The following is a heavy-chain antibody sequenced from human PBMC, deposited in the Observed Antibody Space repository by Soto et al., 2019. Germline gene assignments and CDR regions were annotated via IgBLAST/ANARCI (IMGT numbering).Heavy chain of an antibody. CDR3: ARGRYYDRSGYYCIGH. V-gene: IGHV3-21*01. CDR2: ISSSSSYI. Sequence: EVQLVESGGGLVKPGGSLRLSCAASGFTFSSYSMNWVRQAPGKGLEWVSSISSSSSYIYYADSVKGRFTISRDNAKNSLYLQMNSLRAEDTAVYYCARGRYYDRSGYYCIGHWGQGTLVTVSS. D-gene: IGHD3-22*01. J-gene: IGHJ4*02. CDR1: GFTFSSYS.